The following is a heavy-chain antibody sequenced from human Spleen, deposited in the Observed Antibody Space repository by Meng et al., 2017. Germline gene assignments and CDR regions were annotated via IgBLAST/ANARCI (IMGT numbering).Heavy chain of an antibody. CDR1: GYTYTDYQ. CDR2: IHPSGHP. V-gene: IGHV1-18*01. Sequence: QVQLVQSGAEVKKPGASVKVSCKASGYTYTDYQTDWVRQAPGQGLEWMGWIHPSGHPTYAQKFQGRVTMTIDTSTTTASMELRSLRSDDSALYYCVKHSSDWSLDSWGQGTRVTCYS. J-gene: IGHJ4*02. D-gene: IGHD6-19*01. CDR3: VKHSSDWSLDS.